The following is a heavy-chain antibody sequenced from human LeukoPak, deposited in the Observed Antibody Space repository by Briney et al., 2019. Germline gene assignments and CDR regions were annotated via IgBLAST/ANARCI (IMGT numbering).Heavy chain of an antibody. CDR3: ARDFGYYYDSSGYFYY. Sequence: QPGGSLRLSCAASGFTFSSYSMNWVRQAPGKGLEWVSYISSSSSTIYYADSVKGRFTISRDNAKNSLYLQMNSLRDEDTAVYYCARDFGYYYDSSGYFYYWGQGTLVTVSS. D-gene: IGHD3-22*01. V-gene: IGHV3-48*02. J-gene: IGHJ4*02. CDR2: ISSSSSTI. CDR1: GFTFSSYS.